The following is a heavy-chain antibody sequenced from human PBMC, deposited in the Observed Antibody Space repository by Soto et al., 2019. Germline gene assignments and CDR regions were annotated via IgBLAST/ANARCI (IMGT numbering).Heavy chain of an antibody. J-gene: IGHJ3*02. CDR2: ISWNSGSI. D-gene: IGHD3-3*01. CDR1: GFTFDDYA. Sequence: EVQLVGSGGGLVQPGRSLRLSCAASGFTFDDYAMHWVRQAPGKGLEWVSGISWNSGSIGYADSVKGRFTISRDNAKNSLYLQMNSLRAEDTALYYCAKDYTIFGVVIGRNFGDAFDIWGQGTMVTVSS. V-gene: IGHV3-9*01. CDR3: AKDYTIFGVVIGRNFGDAFDI.